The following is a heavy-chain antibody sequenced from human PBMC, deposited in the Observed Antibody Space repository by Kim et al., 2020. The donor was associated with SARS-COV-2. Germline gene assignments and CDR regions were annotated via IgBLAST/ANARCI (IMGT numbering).Heavy chain of an antibody. D-gene: IGHD2-2*01. Sequence: GGSLRLSCAASGFTFSSYWMHWVRQAPGKGLVWVSRINSGGSSTNSADSVNGRFTISRDNANTPVYLLMNMLRAETTAVYYCARRHVKCEDNAVDHWGQG. J-gene: IGHJ4*02. CDR2: INSGGSST. V-gene: IGHV3-74*01. CDR3: ARRHVKCEDNAVDH. CDR1: GFTFSSYW.